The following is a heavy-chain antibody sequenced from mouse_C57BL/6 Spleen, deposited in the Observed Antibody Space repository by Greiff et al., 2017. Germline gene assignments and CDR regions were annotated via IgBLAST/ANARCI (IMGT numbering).Heavy chain of an antibody. CDR2: ISDGGSYT. CDR1: GFTFSSYA. CDR3: ARGGGSSQFAY. J-gene: IGHJ3*01. Sequence: EVMLVESGGGLVKPGGSLKLSCAASGFTFSSYAMSWVRQTPEKRLEWVATISDGGSYTYYPDNVKGRFTISRDNAKNNLYLQMSHLKSEDTAMYYCARGGGSSQFAYWGQGTLVTVSA. D-gene: IGHD1-1*01. V-gene: IGHV5-4*03.